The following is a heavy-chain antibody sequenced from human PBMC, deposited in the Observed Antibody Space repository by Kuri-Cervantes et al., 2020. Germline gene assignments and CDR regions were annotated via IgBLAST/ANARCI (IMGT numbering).Heavy chain of an antibody. CDR1: GFNFNVAW. Sequence: GGSLRLSCAASGFNFNVAWMTWVRQSSGKGLEWIGRSTVNSGSGTIDYATPVKDRFVISRDNSKSTLYLQMNSLKIEDTAIYYCIWVSTWDLRFGPGDFWGQGTLVTVSS. V-gene: IGHV3-15*01. J-gene: IGHJ4*02. CDR2: STVNSGSGTI. CDR3: IWVSTWDLRFGPGDF. D-gene: IGHD3/OR15-3a*01.